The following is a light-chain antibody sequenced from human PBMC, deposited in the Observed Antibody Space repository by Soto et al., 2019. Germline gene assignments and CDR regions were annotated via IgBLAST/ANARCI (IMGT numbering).Light chain of an antibody. CDR3: QQYGSSPPYT. Sequence: EIVLTQSPGTLSLSPGGRATLSCRASQSLSNSYLAWYQQKPGQAPRLLIYGASIRATGIPDRFSGSGSGTDFTLTITRLEPEDFAVYYCQQYGSSPPYTFGQGTKLEIK. CDR1: QSLSNSY. J-gene: IGKJ2*01. CDR2: GAS. V-gene: IGKV3-20*01.